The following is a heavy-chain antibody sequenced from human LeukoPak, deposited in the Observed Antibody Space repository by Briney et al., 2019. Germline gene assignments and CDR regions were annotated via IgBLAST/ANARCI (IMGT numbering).Heavy chain of an antibody. V-gene: IGHV1-18*01. CDR1: GYTFTTYG. CDR2: ISSYKGNI. J-gene: IGHJ4*02. D-gene: IGHD5-24*01. CDR3: ARDRDMAQDY. Sequence: ASVKVSCKASGYTFTTYGISWVRQAPGQGLEWMGWISSYKGNINYARKFQGRISLTTETSTSTAYMELRSLRSDDTAMYYCARDRDMAQDYWGQGTRVTVSS.